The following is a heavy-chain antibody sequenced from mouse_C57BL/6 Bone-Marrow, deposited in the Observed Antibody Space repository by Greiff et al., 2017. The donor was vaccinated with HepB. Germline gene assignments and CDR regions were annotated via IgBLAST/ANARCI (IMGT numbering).Heavy chain of an antibody. D-gene: IGHD1-1*01. J-gene: IGHJ1*03. V-gene: IGHV2-6-1*01. CDR3: ARQSYGSSPNWYFDV. CDR1: GFSLTSYG. CDR2: IWSDGST. Sequence: VQGVESGPGLVAPSQSLSITCTVSGFSLTSYGVHWVRQPPGKGLEWLVVIWSDGSTTYNSALKSRLSISKDNSKSQVFLKMNSLQTDDTAMYYCARQSYGSSPNWYFDVWGTGTTVTVSS.